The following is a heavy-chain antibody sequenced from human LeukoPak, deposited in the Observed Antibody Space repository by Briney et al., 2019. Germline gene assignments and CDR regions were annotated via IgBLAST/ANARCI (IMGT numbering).Heavy chain of an antibody. CDR3: AIVGAAVTTFSWFDP. J-gene: IGHJ5*02. V-gene: IGHV1-69*13. CDR2: IIPIFGTV. D-gene: IGHD4-17*01. Sequence: GASVKVSCKASGGTFSSYGISWVRQAPGQGLEWMGGIIPIFGTVNYAERFQGRVTITADESTSTAYMELGSLRSEDTAVYYCAIVGAAVTTFSWFDPWGQGTLVTVSS. CDR1: GGTFSSYG.